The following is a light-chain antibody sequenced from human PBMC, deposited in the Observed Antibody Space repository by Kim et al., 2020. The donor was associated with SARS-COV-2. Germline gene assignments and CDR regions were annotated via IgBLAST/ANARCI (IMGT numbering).Light chain of an antibody. CDR3: AAWDDSRTVL. J-gene: IGLJ2*01. CDR1: ISNIGTNT. V-gene: IGLV1-44*01. Sequence: QSVLTQPPSASGTPGQRVTISCSGSISNIGTNTVNWYQQLPGTAPKLLIYSNNQRPSGVPDRFSGSKSGTSASLAISGLQSDDEADYYCAAWDDSRTVLFGGGTQVTVL. CDR2: SNN.